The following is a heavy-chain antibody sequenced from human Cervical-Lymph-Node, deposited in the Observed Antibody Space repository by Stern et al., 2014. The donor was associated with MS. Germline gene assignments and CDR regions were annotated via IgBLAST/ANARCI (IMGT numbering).Heavy chain of an antibody. D-gene: IGHD6-19*01. Sequence: MQLVESGPGLVKPSETLSLTCTVSGGSISSYYWSWIRQPPGKGLEWIGYIYYSGSTNYNPSLKSRVTISVDTSKNQFSLKLSSVTAADTAVYYCARTGIAVAAPNWYFDLWGRGTLVTVSS. CDR1: GGSISSYY. CDR3: ARTGIAVAAPNWYFDL. J-gene: IGHJ2*01. CDR2: IYYSGST. V-gene: IGHV4-59*01.